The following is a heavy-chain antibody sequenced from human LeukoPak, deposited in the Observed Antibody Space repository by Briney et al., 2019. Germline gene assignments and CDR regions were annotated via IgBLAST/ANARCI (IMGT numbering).Heavy chain of an antibody. CDR3: ARDPVAGVADWFDP. V-gene: IGHV6-1*01. CDR2: TYYRSKWYN. J-gene: IGHJ5*02. D-gene: IGHD6-19*01. Sequence: SQTLSLTCAISGDSFSSNSAAWNRIRQSPSRGLEWLGRTYYRSKWYNDYAVSVKSRITINPDTSKNQFSLQLNSVTPEDTAVYYCARDPVAGVADWFDPWGQGTLVTVSS. CDR1: GDSFSSNSAA.